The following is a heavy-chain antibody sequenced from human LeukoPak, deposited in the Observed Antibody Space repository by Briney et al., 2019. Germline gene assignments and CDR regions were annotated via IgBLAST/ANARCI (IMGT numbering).Heavy chain of an antibody. D-gene: IGHD1-1*01. CDR3: ARHDTGACWNGFCFDY. V-gene: IGHV1-69*13. J-gene: IGHJ4*02. CDR1: GGTFSSYA. CDR2: IIPIFGTA. Sequence: ASVKVSCKASGGTFSSYAISWARQAPGQGLEWMGGIIPIFGTANYAQKFQGRVTITADESTSTAYMELSSLRSEDTAVYYCARHDTGACWNGFCFDYWGQGTLVTVSS.